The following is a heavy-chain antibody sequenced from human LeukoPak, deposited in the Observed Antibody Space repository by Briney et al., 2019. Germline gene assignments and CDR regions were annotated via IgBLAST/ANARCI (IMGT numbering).Heavy chain of an antibody. CDR3: ARGRWSSSGYQDY. V-gene: IGHV3-53*01. Sequence: QTGQSLRLSGAPSGFSVSSNYMTWVRQAPGKGLECVSVIYGGGNTYYADSVGGRFTISRDNSKNTLYLQMNSLRVEDTAMYYCARGRWSSSGYQDYWGRGSLVTVSS. J-gene: IGHJ4*02. D-gene: IGHD3-22*01. CDR1: GFSVSSNY. CDR2: IYGGGNT.